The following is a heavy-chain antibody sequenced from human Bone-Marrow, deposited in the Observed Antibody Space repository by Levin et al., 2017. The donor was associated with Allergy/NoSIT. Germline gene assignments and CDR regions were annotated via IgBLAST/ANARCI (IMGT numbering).Heavy chain of an antibody. CDR1: GGTFSSYA. Sequence: SVKVSCKASGGTFSSYAISWVRQAPGQGLEWMGGIIPIFGTANYAQKFQGRVTITADESTSTAYMELSSLRSEDTAVYCCARLGYWSGGSRYTPTNFDYWGQGTLVTVSS. V-gene: IGHV1-69*13. CDR3: ARLGYWSGGSRYTPTNFDY. J-gene: IGHJ4*02. D-gene: IGHD2-15*01. CDR2: IIPIFGTA.